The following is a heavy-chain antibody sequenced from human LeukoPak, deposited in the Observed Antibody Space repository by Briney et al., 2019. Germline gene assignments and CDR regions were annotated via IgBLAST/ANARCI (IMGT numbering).Heavy chain of an antibody. Sequence: SETLSPTCTVSGGSISSSSYYWGWIRQPPGKGLEWIGSIYYSGSTYYNPSLKSRVTISVGTSKNQFSQKLSSVTAADTAVYYCNSITIFGVAYDYWGQGTLVTVSS. CDR1: GGSISSSSYY. CDR2: IYYSGST. J-gene: IGHJ4*02. D-gene: IGHD3-3*01. CDR3: NSITIFGVAYDY. V-gene: IGHV4-39*01.